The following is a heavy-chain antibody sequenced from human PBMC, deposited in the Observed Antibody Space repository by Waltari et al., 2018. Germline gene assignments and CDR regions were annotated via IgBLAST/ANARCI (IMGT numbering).Heavy chain of an antibody. CDR1: GGTFSSSA. V-gene: IGHV1-69*10. CDR2: ISPTLGIA. CDR3: AREHSVATIRGGLDY. Sequence: MVRSRAKVRKPGSTGKVSCKAAGGTFSSSAIGWIRQVPGQGRGWMGGISPTLGIANYAQKIQGRVTITAHKSTITAYMDLSRLRSEDTAVYFCAREHSVATIRGGLDYWGQGTLVTVSS. J-gene: IGHJ4*02. D-gene: IGHD5-12*01.